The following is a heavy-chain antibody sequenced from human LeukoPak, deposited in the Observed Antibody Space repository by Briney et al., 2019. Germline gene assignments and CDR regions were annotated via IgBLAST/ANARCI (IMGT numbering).Heavy chain of an antibody. CDR1: GFTFSNYA. J-gene: IGHJ4*02. Sequence: GGSLRLSCAASGFTFSNYAMSWVRQAPGKGLEWVSDISGSGDNTHYADSVKGRFTISRDNSKNTLYLQMNSPRAEDTALYYCATDYDTGGYYSFFDYWGQGTLVTVSS. D-gene: IGHD3-22*01. CDR2: ISGSGDNT. CDR3: ATDYDTGGYYSFFDY. V-gene: IGHV3-23*01.